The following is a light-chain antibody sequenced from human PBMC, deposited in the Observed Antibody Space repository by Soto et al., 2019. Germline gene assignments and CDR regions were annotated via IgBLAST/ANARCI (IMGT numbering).Light chain of an antibody. CDR3: QHYNSYSEA. V-gene: IGKV1-5*03. CDR1: QSISSW. CDR2: KAS. Sequence: QCPSTLSASVVDRVTITCRASQSISSWLAWYQQKPGKAPKLLIYKASSLESGVPSRFSGSGSGTEFTLTISSLQPDDFATYYCQHYNSYSEAFGQGTKV. J-gene: IGKJ1*01.